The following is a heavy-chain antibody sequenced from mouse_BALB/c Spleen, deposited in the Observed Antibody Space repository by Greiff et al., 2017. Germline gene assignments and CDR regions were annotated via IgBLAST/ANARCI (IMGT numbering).Heavy chain of an antibody. CDR2: IWAGGST. D-gene: IGHD1-1*01. CDR1: GFSLTSYG. J-gene: IGHJ4*01. V-gene: IGHV2-9*02. Sequence: VQVVESGPGLVAPSQSLSITCTVSGFSLTSYGVHWVRQPPGKGLEWLGVIWAGGSTNYNSALMSRLSISKDNSKSQVFLKMNSLQTDDTAMYYCARDSLYYGSSYAMDYWGQGTSVTVSS. CDR3: ARDSLYYGSSYAMDY.